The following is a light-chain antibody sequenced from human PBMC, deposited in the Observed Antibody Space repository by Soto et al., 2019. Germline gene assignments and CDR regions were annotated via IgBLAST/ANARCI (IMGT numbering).Light chain of an antibody. V-gene: IGKV3-11*01. CDR2: DAS. CDR3: QQRSNWPLTFT. J-gene: IGKJ3*01. Sequence: EIVLTQSPATLSLSPGERATLSCRASQSVSSYLAWYQQKPGQAPRLLIYDASNMATVIPARFSGSGSGTDSTITISSREPDDFAVYYCQQRSNWPLTFTFGPGTKVDIK. CDR1: QSVSSY.